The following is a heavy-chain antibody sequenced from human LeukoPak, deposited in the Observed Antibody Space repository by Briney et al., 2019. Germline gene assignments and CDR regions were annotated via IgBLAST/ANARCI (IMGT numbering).Heavy chain of an antibody. CDR1: GGPIRSYY. Sequence: PSETLSLTCIVSGGPIRSYYWNWIRQSPGKGLEWIGFIHYSGSTYYRPTLKSRVTMPVDTSKNQFSLKLTSVTAADTAVYYCARGGDSSGYLNHYYYGMDVWGQGTTVTVSS. CDR3: ARGGDSSGYLNHYYYGMDV. D-gene: IGHD5-18*01. CDR2: IHYSGST. J-gene: IGHJ6*02. V-gene: IGHV4-59*01.